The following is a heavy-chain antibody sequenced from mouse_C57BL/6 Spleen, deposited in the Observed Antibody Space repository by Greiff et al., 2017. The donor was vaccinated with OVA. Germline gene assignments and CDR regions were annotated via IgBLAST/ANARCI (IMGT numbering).Heavy chain of an antibody. CDR2: ISGGGGNT. CDR1: GFTFSSYT. V-gene: IGHV5-9*01. J-gene: IGHJ4*01. Sequence: DVMLVESGGGLVKPGGSLKLSCAASGFTFSSYTMSWVRQTPEKRLEWVATISGGGGNTYYPDSVKGRFTISRDNAKNTLYLQMSSLRSEDTALYYCARHHYYDYDGYAMDYWGQGTSVTVSS. D-gene: IGHD2-4*01. CDR3: ARHHYYDYDGYAMDY.